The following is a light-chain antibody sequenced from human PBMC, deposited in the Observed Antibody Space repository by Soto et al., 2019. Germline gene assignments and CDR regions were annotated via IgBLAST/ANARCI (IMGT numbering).Light chain of an antibody. CDR2: GTS. Sequence: EIVLTQSPGTLSLSPGERATLSCRASQSVYSTYLAWYQQKSGQAPRLIMYGTSTSATGIPDRFSGSVSGADFTLTISRLEPEDFAVYYCQKYDKSPLTFGGGTKVEI. J-gene: IGKJ4*01. V-gene: IGKV3-20*01. CDR3: QKYDKSPLT. CDR1: QSVYSTY.